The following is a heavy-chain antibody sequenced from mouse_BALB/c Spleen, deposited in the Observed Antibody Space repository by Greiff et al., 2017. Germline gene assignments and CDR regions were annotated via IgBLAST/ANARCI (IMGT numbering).Heavy chain of an antibody. CDR2: IYYSGTI. J-gene: IGHJ4*01. CDR1: GISITTGNYR. V-gene: IGHV3-5*02. CDR3: ARYRYYAMDY. D-gene: IGHD2-14*01. Sequence: VQLQQSGPGLVKPSQTVSLTCTVTGISITTGNYRWSWIRQFPGNKLEWIGYIYYSGTITYNPSLTSRTTITRDTSKNQFFLEMNSLTAEDTATYYCARYRYYAMDYWGQGTSVTVSS.